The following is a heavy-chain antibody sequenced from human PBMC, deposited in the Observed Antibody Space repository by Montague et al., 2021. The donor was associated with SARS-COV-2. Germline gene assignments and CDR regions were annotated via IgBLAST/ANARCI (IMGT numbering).Heavy chain of an antibody. CDR2: INQGGAP. V-gene: IGHV4-34*01. CDR1: RGSFSNYY. Sequence: SETLSLTCAVSRGSFSNYYWTWIRQSPGKGLEWIGEINQGGAPNYTPSLKSRVTISLDTSKNQISLKLNSVTVADTAVFFCASGRDVHRSIRHFDSISTDSLDPWGQGTLVIVS. J-gene: IGHJ4*03. D-gene: IGHD3-9*01. CDR3: ASGRDVHRSIRHFDSISTDSLDP.